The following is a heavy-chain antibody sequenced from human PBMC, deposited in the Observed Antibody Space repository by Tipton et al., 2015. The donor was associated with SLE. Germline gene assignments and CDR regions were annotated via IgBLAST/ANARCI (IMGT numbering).Heavy chain of an antibody. CDR1: GGSFSGYY. CDR2: INHSGST. D-gene: IGHD5-24*01. J-gene: IGHJ5*01. CDR3: ARVERWVQNRGVDS. V-gene: IGHV4-34*01. Sequence: TLSLTCAVYGGSFSGYYWSWIRQPPGKGLEWIGEINHSGSTNYSPSLKSRVTISVDTSKNQFSLKLTSVTAADTAMYYCARVERWVQNRGVDSWGQGTLVTVSS.